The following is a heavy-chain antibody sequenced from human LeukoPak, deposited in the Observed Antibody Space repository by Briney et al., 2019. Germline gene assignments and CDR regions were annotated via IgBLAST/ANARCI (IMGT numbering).Heavy chain of an antibody. J-gene: IGHJ4*02. CDR1: GGSISSSSYY. CDR2: IYYSGST. Sequence: PSETLSLTCTVSGGSISSSSYYWGWIRQPPGKGLEWIGSIYYSGSTYYNPSLKSRVTISVDTSKNQFSLKLSSVTAADTAVYYCARDGALAVGSGSYYKAPFDYWGQRTLVTVSS. V-gene: IGHV4-39*07. CDR3: ARDGALAVGSGSYYKAPFDY. D-gene: IGHD3-10*01.